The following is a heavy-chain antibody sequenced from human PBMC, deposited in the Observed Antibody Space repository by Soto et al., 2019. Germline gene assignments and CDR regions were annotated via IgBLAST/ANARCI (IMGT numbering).Heavy chain of an antibody. CDR1: GFTFSNNA. Sequence: PGGSLRLSCAASGFTFSNNAMSWVRQAPGKGLEWVSAISGSGGTTYYVDSVKGRFTISRDNSKITLYLQMNSLRAEDTAVYYCAKALDYDILTGYPCDYWGQGTLVTVSS. D-gene: IGHD3-9*01. CDR3: AKALDYDILTGYPCDY. V-gene: IGHV3-23*01. CDR2: ISGSGGTT. J-gene: IGHJ4*02.